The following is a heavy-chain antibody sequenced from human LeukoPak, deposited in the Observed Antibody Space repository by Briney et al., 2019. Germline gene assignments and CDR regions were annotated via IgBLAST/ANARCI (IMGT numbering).Heavy chain of an antibody. CDR2: INPSGGST. CDR3: AKDRYGDYEAPFHYYMDA. V-gene: IGHV1-46*01. CDR1: GYTFTSYY. Sequence: ASVKVSCKASGYTFTSYYMHWVRQAPGQGLEWMGIINPSGGSTSYAQKFQGRVTMTRDMSTSTAYMELSSLRSDDTAVYYCAKDRYGDYEAPFHYYMDAWGRGTTVTVSS. J-gene: IGHJ6*03. D-gene: IGHD5-12*01.